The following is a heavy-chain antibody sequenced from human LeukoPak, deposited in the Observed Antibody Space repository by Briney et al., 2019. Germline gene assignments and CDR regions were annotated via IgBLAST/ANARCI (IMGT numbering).Heavy chain of an antibody. Sequence: SETLSLTCTVSGGSISSSSYYWSWIRQPPGKGLEWIGYISYSGSTNYNPSLKSRVTISVDTSKNQFSLKLSSVTAADTAVYYCARANSRIFSAAAGTTGWFDPWGQGTLVTVSS. J-gene: IGHJ5*02. D-gene: IGHD6-13*01. CDR3: ARANSRIFSAAAGTTGWFDP. CDR2: ISYSGST. V-gene: IGHV4-61*01. CDR1: GGSISSSSYY.